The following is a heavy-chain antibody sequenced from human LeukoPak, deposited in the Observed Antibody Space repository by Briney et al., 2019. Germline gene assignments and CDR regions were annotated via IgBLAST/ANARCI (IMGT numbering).Heavy chain of an antibody. Sequence: GGSLRLSCAASGFTVSSNYMSWVRQAPGKGLEWVANINHDGSEKYYVDSVKGRFTISRDNAKNSLYLQMDSLRAEDTAVYYCARDTSSSWYVWGQGTTVTVSS. D-gene: IGHD6-13*01. J-gene: IGHJ6*02. V-gene: IGHV3-7*01. CDR3: ARDTSSSWYV. CDR1: GFTVSSNY. CDR2: INHDGSEK.